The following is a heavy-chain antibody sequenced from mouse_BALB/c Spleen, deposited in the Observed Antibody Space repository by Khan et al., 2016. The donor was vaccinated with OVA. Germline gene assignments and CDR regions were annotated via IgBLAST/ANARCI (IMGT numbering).Heavy chain of an antibody. V-gene: IGHV1-76*01. CDR3: ATSGETSHSMNY. Sequence: QVQLKQSGAELVRPGASVKLSCKTSGYIFTSYWIHWVKQRSGQGLEWIARIYPGTGSTYYNEKFKGKATMTADKSSNTAYMQLSSLKSEDSTVSFCATSGETSHSMNYCSQGTSVTVSS. CDR1: GYIFTSYW. J-gene: IGHJ4*01. CDR2: IYPGTGST.